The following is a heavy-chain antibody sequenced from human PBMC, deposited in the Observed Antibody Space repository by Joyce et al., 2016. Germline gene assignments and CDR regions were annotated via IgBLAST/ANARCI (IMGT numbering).Heavy chain of an antibody. Sequence: EVQLVESGGRLVQPGGSLRLSCAASGFMFSSYWMIWVRQAPGKGLEWVANINQDGSEKNYVASVKCRFNISRDNAKKSLYLQMNSLRAEDTAVYYCAREARMQLTYYYFGLDVWGQGTTVVVSS. CDR3: AREARMQLTYYYFGLDV. CDR2: INQDGSEK. V-gene: IGHV3-7*01. J-gene: IGHJ6*02. CDR1: GFMFSSYW. D-gene: IGHD5-18*01.